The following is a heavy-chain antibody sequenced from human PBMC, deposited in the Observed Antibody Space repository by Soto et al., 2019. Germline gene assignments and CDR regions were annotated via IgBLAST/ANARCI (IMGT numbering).Heavy chain of an antibody. CDR3: ATETTYSDYDPQPT. CDR2: IKSRAEGGAT. Sequence: PGGSLRLSCATSGFPFSHAWMNWVRQVPGRGLEWVGLIKSRAEGGATDYAAPATGRFTISRDDSKSTVFLQMDSLKTEDTAVYYCATETTYSDYDPQPTWGQGALVTVSS. V-gene: IGHV3-15*07. D-gene: IGHD5-12*01. J-gene: IGHJ4*02. CDR1: GFPFSHAW.